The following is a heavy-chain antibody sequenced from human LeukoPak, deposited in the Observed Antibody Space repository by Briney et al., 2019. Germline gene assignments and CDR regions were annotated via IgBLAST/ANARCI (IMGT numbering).Heavy chain of an antibody. V-gene: IGHV4-34*01. J-gene: IGHJ6*02. CDR1: GGSFSGYY. CDR2: INHSGST. Sequence: SETLSLTCAVYGGSFSGYYWSWIRQPPGKGLEWIGEINHSGSTNYNPSLKSRVTISVDTSKNQFSLKLSSVTAADTAVYYCARGDRYYYYGMDVWGQGTTVTVPS. CDR3: ARGDRYYYYGMDV.